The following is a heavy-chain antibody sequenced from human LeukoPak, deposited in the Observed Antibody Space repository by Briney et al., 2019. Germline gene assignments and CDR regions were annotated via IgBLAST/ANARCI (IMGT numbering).Heavy chain of an antibody. CDR1: GGSISSYY. D-gene: IGHD3-22*01. CDR2: IYYSGST. J-gene: IGHJ6*02. V-gene: IGHV4-59*01. Sequence: PSETLSLTCTVSGGSISSYYWSWIRQPPGKGLEWIGYIYYSGSTNYNPSLKSRVTISVDTSKNQFSLKLSSVTAADTAVYYCARDRYYDSSGYYYPYYYGTDVWGQGTTVTVSS. CDR3: ARDRYYDSSGYYYPYYYGTDV.